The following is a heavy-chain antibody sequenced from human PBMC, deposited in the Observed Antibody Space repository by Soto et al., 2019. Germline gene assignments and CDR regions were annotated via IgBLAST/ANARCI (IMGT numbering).Heavy chain of an antibody. CDR2: IIPIFGTA. V-gene: IGHV1-69*13. CDR1: GGTFSSYA. J-gene: IGHJ6*02. D-gene: IGHD4-17*01. Sequence: VKVSCKASGGTFSSYAISWVRQAPGQGLEWMGGIIPIFGTANYAQKFQGRVTITADESTSTAYMELSSLRSEDTAVYYCARDRDYGGNSRGYYYYYGMDVWGQGTTVTAP. CDR3: ARDRDYGGNSRGYYYYYGMDV.